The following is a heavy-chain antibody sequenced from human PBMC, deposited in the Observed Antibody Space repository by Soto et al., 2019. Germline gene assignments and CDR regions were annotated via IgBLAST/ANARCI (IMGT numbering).Heavy chain of an antibody. Sequence: SVKVSCKASGGTFSSYAISWVRQAPGQGLEWMGGIIPIFGTANYAQKFQGRVTITADKSTSTAYMELSSLRSEDTAVYHCARGRFYGSGSYYSSPYYYGMDVWGQGTTVTVSS. CDR3: ARGRFYGSGSYYSSPYYYGMDV. J-gene: IGHJ6*02. CDR1: GGTFSSYA. CDR2: IIPIFGTA. D-gene: IGHD3-10*01. V-gene: IGHV1-69*06.